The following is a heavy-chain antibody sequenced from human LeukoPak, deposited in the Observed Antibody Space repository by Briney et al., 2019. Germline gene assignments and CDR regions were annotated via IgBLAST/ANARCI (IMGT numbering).Heavy chain of an antibody. Sequence: GGSLRLSCAASGFTFSIYAMIWVRQAPGKGLEWVSEITGSTGRTYYADPVNGRFTISRDNSKNTLYLQMNSLRAEDAAVYYCARYSGNYGLDYWGQGTLVTVSS. J-gene: IGHJ4*02. CDR3: ARYSGNYGLDY. V-gene: IGHV3-23*01. CDR1: GFTFSIYA. D-gene: IGHD4-17*01. CDR2: ITGSTGRT.